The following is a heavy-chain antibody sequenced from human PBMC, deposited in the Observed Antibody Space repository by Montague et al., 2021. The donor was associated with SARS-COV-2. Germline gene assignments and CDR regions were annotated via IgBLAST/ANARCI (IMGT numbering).Heavy chain of an antibody. Sequence: SETLSLTCAVYTVAFNGYYWTWIRQPPGKGLEWIGEVSHPGSAKYNPSLKSRVTISVDTYRKQVSLRLTSVTAADTATYYCARGVYNRVIVVVSPRYYFDYWGQGNMVAVSA. CDR3: ARGVYNRVIVVVSPRYYFDY. J-gene: IGHJ4*02. CDR1: TVAFNGYY. D-gene: IGHD3-22*01. CDR2: VSHPGSA. V-gene: IGHV4-34*01.